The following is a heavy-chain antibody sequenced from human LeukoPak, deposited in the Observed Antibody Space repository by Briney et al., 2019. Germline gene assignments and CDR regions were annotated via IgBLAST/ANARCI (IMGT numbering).Heavy chain of an antibody. J-gene: IGHJ6*03. CDR3: TRDGLEWLRPYYYYYMDV. V-gene: IGHV3-49*04. CDR2: IRSKLYGGTT. CDR1: GFTFNDFA. Sequence: PGGSLRLSCAASGFTFNDFAMTWVRQAPGKGLEWVGFIRSKLYGGTTEYAASVKGRFTISRDDSKSIAYLQMNSLKIEDTVVYFCTRDGLEWLRPYYYYYMDVWGKGTTVTVSS. D-gene: IGHD3-3*01.